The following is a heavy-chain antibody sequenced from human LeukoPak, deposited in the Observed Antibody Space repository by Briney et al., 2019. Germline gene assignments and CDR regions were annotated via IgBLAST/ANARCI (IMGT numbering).Heavy chain of an antibody. Sequence: GGSLRLSCAVSGFTVNGNFINWVRQAPGKGLEWVSVIHTGGNTYYADSVKGRFIISRDNSRNSLYLQMNSLSTEDTALYYCARDAASGNNWFDPWGQGTLVTVSS. CDR1: GFTVNGNF. V-gene: IGHV3-66*01. CDR3: ARDAASGNNWFDP. CDR2: IHTGGNT. J-gene: IGHJ5*02. D-gene: IGHD3-3*01.